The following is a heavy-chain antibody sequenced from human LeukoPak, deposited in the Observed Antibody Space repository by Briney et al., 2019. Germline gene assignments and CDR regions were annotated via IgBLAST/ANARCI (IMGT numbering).Heavy chain of an antibody. Sequence: ASVKVSCKASGYTFTSYDINWVGQATGQGLEWMGWMNPNSGNTGYAQKFQGRVTMTRNTSISTAYMELSSLRSEDTAVYYCARAPMVRGVIITRFDPWGQGTLVTVSS. CDR2: MNPNSGNT. V-gene: IGHV1-8*01. D-gene: IGHD3-10*01. CDR1: GYTFTSYD. CDR3: ARAPMVRGVIITRFDP. J-gene: IGHJ5*02.